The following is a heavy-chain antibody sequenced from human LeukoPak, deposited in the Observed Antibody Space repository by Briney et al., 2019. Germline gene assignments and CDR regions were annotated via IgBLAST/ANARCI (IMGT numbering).Heavy chain of an antibody. V-gene: IGHV3-66*01. Sequence: GGSLRLSCAASGFTVSSNYMSWVRQAPGKGLEWVSVIYSGGSTYYADSVKGRFTISRDNSKNTLYLQMNSLRAEDTAVYYCARVRLSSGWLTDFWGLGTLVTVSS. CDR2: IYSGGST. D-gene: IGHD6-19*01. CDR3: ARVRLSSGWLTDF. CDR1: GFTVSSNY. J-gene: IGHJ4*02.